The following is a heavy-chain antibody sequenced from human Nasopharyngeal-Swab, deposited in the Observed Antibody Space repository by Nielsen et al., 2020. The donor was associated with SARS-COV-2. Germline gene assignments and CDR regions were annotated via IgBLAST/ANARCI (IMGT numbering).Heavy chain of an antibody. Sequence: VRQAPGQGLEWMGWISGYNGKTNYAEKFQDRVTMTTDTSTYTAYRELRSLRSDDTAMYYCAREGAMVRSYGMDVWGQGTTVTVSS. V-gene: IGHV1-18*01. CDR2: ISGYNGKT. CDR3: AREGAMVRSYGMDV. J-gene: IGHJ6*02. D-gene: IGHD3-10*01.